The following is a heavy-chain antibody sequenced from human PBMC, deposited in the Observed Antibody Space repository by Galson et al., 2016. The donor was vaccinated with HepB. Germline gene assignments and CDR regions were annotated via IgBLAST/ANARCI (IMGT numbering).Heavy chain of an antibody. J-gene: IGHJ4*02. D-gene: IGHD3-10*01. CDR3: AKEGWFGELLYGHFDF. CDR2: ISGRGDRI. V-gene: IGHV3-23*01. Sequence: SLRLSCAASGFTFSSFAMSWVRRVPGKGLEWVSAISGRGDRIRYAESVKGRFIISRDDSKNTLDVGMKSLRVEDTAVYYCAKEGWFGELLYGHFDFWGQGTLVTVSS. CDR1: GFTFSSFA.